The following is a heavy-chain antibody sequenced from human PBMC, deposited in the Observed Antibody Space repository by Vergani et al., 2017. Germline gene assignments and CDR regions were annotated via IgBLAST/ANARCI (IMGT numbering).Heavy chain of an antibody. Sequence: QVQLVESGGGVVQPGRSLRLSCAASGFTFSSYAMHWVRQAPGKGLEWVAVISYDGSNKYYADSVKGRFTISRDKSKNTLYLQMNSLRAEDTAVYYCARDSNYDDSSGYSGPVWGQGTLVTVSS. V-gene: IGHV3-30-3*01. D-gene: IGHD3-22*01. J-gene: IGHJ4*02. CDR3: ARDSNYDDSSGYSGPV. CDR2: ISYDGSNK. CDR1: GFTFSSYA.